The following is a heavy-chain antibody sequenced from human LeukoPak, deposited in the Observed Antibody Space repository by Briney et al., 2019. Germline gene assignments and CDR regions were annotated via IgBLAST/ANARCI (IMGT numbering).Heavy chain of an antibody. CDR2: VNPNSGGT. CDR3: ARERFDGFDY. V-gene: IGHV1-2*02. Sequence: GASVKVSCKTSGYTFTDDHLHWVRQAPGQGLEWMGWVNPNSGGTKYAQKFEGRVTITRDTSISRAYMELRRLTSDDTAVYYCARERFDGFDYWGQGTLVTVSS. D-gene: IGHD3-9*01. J-gene: IGHJ4*02. CDR1: GYTFTDDH.